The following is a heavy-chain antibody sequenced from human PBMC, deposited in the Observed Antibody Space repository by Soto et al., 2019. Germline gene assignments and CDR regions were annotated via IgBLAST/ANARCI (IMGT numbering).Heavy chain of an antibody. CDR1: GGSVSSGSYY. CDR3: ARDCSSNTNTGGSFWFDP. Sequence: SETLSLTCTVSGGSVSSGSYYWSWIRQPPGKGLEWIGYIYYSGSTNYNPSLKSRVTISVDTSKNQFSLKLSSVTAADTAVYYCARDCSSNTNTGGSFWFDPWGQGTLVTVSS. V-gene: IGHV4-61*01. CDR2: IYYSGST. J-gene: IGHJ5*02. D-gene: IGHD6-13*01.